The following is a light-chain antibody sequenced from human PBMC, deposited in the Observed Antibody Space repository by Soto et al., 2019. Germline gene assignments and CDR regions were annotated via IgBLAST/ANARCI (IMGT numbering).Light chain of an antibody. J-gene: IGLJ3*02. CDR1: TGTVTSGHY. CDR2: DTN. Sequence: VVTQEPSLTVSPGGTVTLTCGSSTGTVTSGHYPYWFQQKPGQAPRTLVYDTNNKQSWTPARFSGSLLGGKAALTLSGAQPEDEAEYYCLLSYPAARVFGGGTKVTVL. V-gene: IGLV7-46*01. CDR3: LLSYPAARV.